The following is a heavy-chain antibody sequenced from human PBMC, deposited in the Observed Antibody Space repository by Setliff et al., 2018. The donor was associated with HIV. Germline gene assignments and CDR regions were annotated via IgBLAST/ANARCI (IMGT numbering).Heavy chain of an antibody. CDR2: INHSGST. CDR1: GGSLSGYH. D-gene: IGHD6-13*01. J-gene: IGHJ6*03. CDR3: ARETVAAAGNPLYYYYYYMDV. Sequence: SSETLSLTCAVYGGSLSGYHWSWIRQSPEKGLEWIGEINHSGSTNYNPSLKSRVTMSVDTSKNQFSLKLSPVTAADTAVYYCARETVAAAGNPLYYYYYYMDVWGKGTTVTVSS. V-gene: IGHV4-34*01.